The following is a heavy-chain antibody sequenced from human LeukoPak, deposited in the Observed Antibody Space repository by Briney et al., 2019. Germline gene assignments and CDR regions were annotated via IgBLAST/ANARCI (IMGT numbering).Heavy chain of an antibody. J-gene: IGHJ4*02. D-gene: IGHD3-10*01. CDR3: ARRNGGFDY. Sequence: GESLKISCQGSGYSFTSHWIGWLRQMPGKGLEWMGSIYPGDSNTRYSPSFQGQVTISTDKSISTAYLEWSSLKASDSGMYFCARRNGGFDYWGQGSLVTVSS. CDR1: GYSFTSHW. CDR2: IYPGDSNT. V-gene: IGHV5-51*01.